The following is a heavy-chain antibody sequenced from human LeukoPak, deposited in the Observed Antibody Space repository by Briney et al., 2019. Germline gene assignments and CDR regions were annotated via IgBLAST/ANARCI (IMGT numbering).Heavy chain of an antibody. D-gene: IGHD6-13*01. J-gene: IGHJ4*02. V-gene: IGHV1-46*03. CDR3: AREPSSIAAAGTAFDY. Sequence: ASVKVSCKAFGYTFTSYYMHWVRQAPGQWLEWMGIINHSGGSTSYAQKFQGRVTMTRDTSTSTVYMELSSLRSEDTAVYYCAREPSSIAAAGTAFDYWGQGTLVTVSS. CDR1: GYTFTSYY. CDR2: INHSGGST.